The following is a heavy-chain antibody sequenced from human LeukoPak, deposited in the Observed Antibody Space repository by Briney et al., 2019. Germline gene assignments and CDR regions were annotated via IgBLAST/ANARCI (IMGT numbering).Heavy chain of an antibody. CDR1: GGSFSISY. CDR2: IYHSGGA. CDR3: AREGGYSYVEV. Sequence: SETLSLTCGVSGGSFSISYWSWIRQPPGKGLEWIGQIYHSGGANYNPSLKSRVTISVDKSKNQFSLKLSSVTAADTAVYYCAREGGYSYVEVWGQGTLVTVSS. V-gene: IGHV4-34*01. J-gene: IGHJ4*02. D-gene: IGHD5-18*01.